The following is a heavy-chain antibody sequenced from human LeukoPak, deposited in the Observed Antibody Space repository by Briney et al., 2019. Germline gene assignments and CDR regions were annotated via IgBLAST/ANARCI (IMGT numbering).Heavy chain of an antibody. J-gene: IGHJ6*02. Sequence: GGSLRLSCAASGFTFDDYAMHWVRQAPGKGLEWVSGISWNSGSIGYADSVKGRFTISRDNAKNSLYLQMNSLRAEDTALYYCAKDQGLGIVVVPASMDVWGQGTTATVSS. CDR2: ISWNSGSI. CDR3: AKDQGLGIVVVPASMDV. V-gene: IGHV3-9*01. D-gene: IGHD2-2*03. CDR1: GFTFDDYA.